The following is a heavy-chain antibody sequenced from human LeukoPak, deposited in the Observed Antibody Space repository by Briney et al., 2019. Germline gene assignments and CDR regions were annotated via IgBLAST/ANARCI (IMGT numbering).Heavy chain of an antibody. CDR3: ARHVRKRGIAVAGTPGWFDP. D-gene: IGHD6-19*01. CDR2: IYYSGST. CDR1: GGSFSGYY. V-gene: IGHV4-34*01. Sequence: SETLSLTCAVYGGSFSGYYWSWIRQPPGKVLEWIGSIYYSGSTYYNPSLKSRVTISVDTSKNQFSLKLSSVTAADTAVFYCARHVRKRGIAVAGTPGWFDPWGQGTLVTVSS. J-gene: IGHJ5*02.